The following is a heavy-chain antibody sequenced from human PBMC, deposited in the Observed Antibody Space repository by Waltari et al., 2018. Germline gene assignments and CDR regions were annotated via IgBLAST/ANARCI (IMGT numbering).Heavy chain of an antibody. V-gene: IGHV3-66*02. CDR3: ARNPRYDSPD. J-gene: IGHJ4*02. D-gene: IGHD3-22*01. CDR2: IYSGGYT. CDR1: GFTVSNNY. Sequence: EVQLEESERGLVQPGGSMRISWAASGFTVSNNYMSWVRQAPGKGLELVSLIYSGGYTQYADSVKGRFTISRDNSKNTLYLQMNSLRVEDTAVYYCARNPRYDSPDWGQGTLVTVSS.